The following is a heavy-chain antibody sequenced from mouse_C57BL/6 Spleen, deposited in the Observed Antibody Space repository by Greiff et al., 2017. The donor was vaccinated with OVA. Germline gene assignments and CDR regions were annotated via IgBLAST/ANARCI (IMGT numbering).Heavy chain of an antibody. V-gene: IGHV5-16*01. Sequence: EVQRVESEGGLVQPGSSMKLSCTASGFTFSDYYMAWVRQVPEKGLEWVANINCDGSSTYYLDSLKSRFIISRDNAKNILYLQMSSLKSEDTATYYCAREGLLRYFDVWGTGTTVTVSS. CDR2: INCDGSST. CDR3: AREGLLRYFDV. D-gene: IGHD1-1*01. CDR1: GFTFSDYY. J-gene: IGHJ1*03.